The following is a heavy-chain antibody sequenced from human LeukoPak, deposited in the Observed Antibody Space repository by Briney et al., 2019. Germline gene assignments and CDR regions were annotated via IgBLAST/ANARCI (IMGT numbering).Heavy chain of an antibody. V-gene: IGHV3-74*01. J-gene: IGHJ4*02. CDR2: INSDGSSA. CDR3: ARPKEIAATDPYFDY. CDR1: GFTFSSYW. D-gene: IGHD6-13*01. Sequence: GGSLRLSCAASGFTFSSYWMHWVRQVPGKGLVWVSRINSDGSSASYADSVKGRFTISRDNAKNTLYLQMNSLRVEDTAVYYCARPKEIAATDPYFDYWGQGTLVTVSS.